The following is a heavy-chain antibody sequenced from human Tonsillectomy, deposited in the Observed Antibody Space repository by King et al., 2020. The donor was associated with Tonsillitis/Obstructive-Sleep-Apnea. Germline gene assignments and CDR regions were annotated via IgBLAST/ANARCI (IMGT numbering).Heavy chain of an antibody. D-gene: IGHD3-10*01. CDR3: VTGDLVQGVIRPFDY. J-gene: IGHJ4*02. V-gene: IGHV3-15*01. CDR2: VKMKSDDGTT. Sequence: VQLVESGGGLVNPGGSLRLSCAASGFPFSYAWMSWVRQAPGKGLEWVGRVKMKSDDGTTDYAAFVKGRFTISRDDSKNTLYLQMNSLKPEDTALYYCVTGDLVQGVIRPFDYWGQGTLVTVSS. CDR1: GFPFSYAW.